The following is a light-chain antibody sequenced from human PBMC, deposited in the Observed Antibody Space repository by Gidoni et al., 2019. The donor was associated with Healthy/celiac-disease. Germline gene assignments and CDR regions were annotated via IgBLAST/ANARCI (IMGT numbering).Light chain of an antibody. J-gene: IGLJ2*01. Sequence: SYELTQPPSVSVSPGQTASITCSGDKLGDKYVCWYRQKPGQSPVLVIYQDSKRPSGIPARFSGSNSGNTATLTISGTQAMDEGDYYCQAWDSSTVVFGGGTKLTVL. CDR1: KLGDKY. V-gene: IGLV3-1*01. CDR2: QDS. CDR3: QAWDSSTVV.